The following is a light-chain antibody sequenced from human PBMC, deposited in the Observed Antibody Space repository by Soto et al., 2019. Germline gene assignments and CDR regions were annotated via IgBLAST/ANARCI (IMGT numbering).Light chain of an antibody. CDR1: QAVNTR. V-gene: IGKV3-11*01. J-gene: IGKJ1*01. CDR3: HQRQSLPRT. Sequence: EIVLTQSPATLSSFPGDRVTLSCRASQAVNTRLAWYQHKPGQAPRLLIYLASNRAAGVPARFSGSGSGTDFPLTISDVEPEDFAVYYCHQRQSLPRTFGQGTKVDIK. CDR2: LAS.